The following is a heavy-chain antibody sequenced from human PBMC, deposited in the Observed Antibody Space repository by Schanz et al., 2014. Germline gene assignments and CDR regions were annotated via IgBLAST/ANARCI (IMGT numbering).Heavy chain of an antibody. CDR2: INHSGNN. D-gene: IGHD3-10*01. V-gene: IGHV4-34*02. J-gene: IGHJ3*02. CDR3: ATNMVQGTISDAFDI. Sequence: QVQLQQWGAGLLKPSETLSLTCDVYGGSFSGYFWSWIRQPPGKGLEWIGEINHSGNNYYNPSLKSRVTISVDTSKNQFSLKLTSVTAADTAVYYCATNMVQGTISDAFDIWGQGTMVTVSP. CDR1: GGSFSGYF.